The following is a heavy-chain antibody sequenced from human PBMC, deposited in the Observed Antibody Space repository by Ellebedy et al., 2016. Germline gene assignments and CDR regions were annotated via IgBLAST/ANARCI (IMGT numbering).Heavy chain of an antibody. Sequence: SETLSLTXTVSGGSISSGGYYWSWIRQHPGKGLEWIGYIYYSGSTYYNPSLKSRVTISVDTSKNQFSLKLSSVTAADTAVYYCARDVSGFGYGMDVWGQGTTVTVSS. D-gene: IGHD3-10*01. CDR1: GGSISSGGYY. CDR3: ARDVSGFGYGMDV. V-gene: IGHV4-31*03. J-gene: IGHJ6*02. CDR2: IYYSGST.